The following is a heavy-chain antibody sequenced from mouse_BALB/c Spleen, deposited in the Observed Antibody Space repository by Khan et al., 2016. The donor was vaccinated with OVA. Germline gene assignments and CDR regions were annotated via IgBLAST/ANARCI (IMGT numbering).Heavy chain of an antibody. D-gene: IGHD1-1*01. J-gene: IGHJ2*01. CDR1: GFTFSNYA. V-gene: IGHV5-9-3*01. CDR2: ISSGGSYT. CDR3: VRTPGYYDSNCFDY. Sequence: EVELVEPGGGLVKPGGSLKLSCIVSGFTFSNYAMSWVRQIPEKRLEWVATISSGGSYTYYPDSVKGRFTISRDNANNTLYLQMSSLRSEDTAMFYCVRTPGYYDSNCFDYWGQGNTITVSS.